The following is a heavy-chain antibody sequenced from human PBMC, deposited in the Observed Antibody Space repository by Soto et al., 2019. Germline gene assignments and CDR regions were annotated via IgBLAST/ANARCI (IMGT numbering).Heavy chain of an antibody. CDR3: ASGPGILNL. D-gene: IGHD2-15*01. CDR1: GDSVSSNSAA. J-gene: IGHJ4*02. CDR2: TYYRSKWYS. Sequence: PSQTLSLTCAISGDSVSSNSAAWNWIRQSPSRGLEWLGRTYYRSKWYSYYAASVKGRITINPDTSENQFSLRLNSVTPEDTAGDYCASGPGILNLWGQGTLVTVSS. V-gene: IGHV6-1*01.